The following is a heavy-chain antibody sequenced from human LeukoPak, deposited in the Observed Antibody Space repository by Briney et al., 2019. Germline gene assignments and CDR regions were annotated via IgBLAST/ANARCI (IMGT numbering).Heavy chain of an antibody. Sequence: GGSLRLSCVASGFTFNDYGMHWVRRAPGRGLEWVAFIRYDGSSKYYPESVQGRFTISRDNAKNSLYLQMNSLRAEDTAVYYCARNYDSSGYYYVYWGQGTLVTVSS. CDR2: IRYDGSSK. CDR1: GFTFNDYG. J-gene: IGHJ4*02. D-gene: IGHD3-22*01. CDR3: ARNYDSSGYYYVY. V-gene: IGHV3-30*02.